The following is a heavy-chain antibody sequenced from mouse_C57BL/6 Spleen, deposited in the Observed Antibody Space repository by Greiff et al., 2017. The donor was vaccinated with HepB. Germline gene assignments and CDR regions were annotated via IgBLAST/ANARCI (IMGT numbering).Heavy chain of an antibody. Sequence: VKQRPGQGLEWIGMIHPNSGSTNYNEKFKSKATLTVDKSSSTAYMQLSSLTSEDSAVYYCAGGLRGYFDVWGTGTTVTVSS. V-gene: IGHV1-64*01. CDR3: AGGLRGYFDV. D-gene: IGHD2-2*01. J-gene: IGHJ1*03. CDR2: IHPNSGST.